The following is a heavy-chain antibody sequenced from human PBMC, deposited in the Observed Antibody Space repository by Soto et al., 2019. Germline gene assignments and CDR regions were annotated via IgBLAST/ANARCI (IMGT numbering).Heavy chain of an antibody. D-gene: IGHD6-13*01. Sequence: GGSLRLSCAASGFTFSSYGMHWVRQAPGKGLEWVAVISYDGSNKYYADSVKGRFTISRDNSKNTLYLQMNSLRAEDTAVYYCAKDYPASNSSSWYYFYYYYYGMDVWGQGPRSPSP. V-gene: IGHV3-30*18. CDR1: GFTFSSYG. CDR2: ISYDGSNK. J-gene: IGHJ6*02. CDR3: AKDYPASNSSSWYYFYYYYYGMDV.